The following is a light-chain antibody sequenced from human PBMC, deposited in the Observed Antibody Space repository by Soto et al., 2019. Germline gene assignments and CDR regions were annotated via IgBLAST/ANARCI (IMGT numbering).Light chain of an antibody. Sequence: DIQMTQSPSSLSASVGDRVTITCRARQSINSYLNWYQQKPGKAPKVLIYAASSLQSGVPSRFSGSGSGTDFILTISSLQPEDFATYYCQQSYSTPYTFGQGTKLELK. CDR2: AAS. V-gene: IGKV1-39*01. CDR3: QQSYSTPYT. CDR1: QSINSY. J-gene: IGKJ2*01.